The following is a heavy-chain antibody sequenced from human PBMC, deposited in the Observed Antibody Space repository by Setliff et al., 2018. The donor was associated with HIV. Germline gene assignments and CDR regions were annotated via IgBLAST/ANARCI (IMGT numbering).Heavy chain of an antibody. J-gene: IGHJ6*03. CDR3: ARGARDGYNYGGYYYYYYMDV. CDR1: GGSMSTYY. Sequence: KPSETLSLTCTVSGGSMSTYYWSWIRQPPGKGLEWIGYIYTSGSTNYNPSLKSRITISADTSKNQLSLNLGSVTAADTAVYYCARGARDGYNYGGYYYYYYMDVWGKGTTVTVSS. V-gene: IGHV4-4*08. CDR2: IYTSGST. D-gene: IGHD5-12*01.